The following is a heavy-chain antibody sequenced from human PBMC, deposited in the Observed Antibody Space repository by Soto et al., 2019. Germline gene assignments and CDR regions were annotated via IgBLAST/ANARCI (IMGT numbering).Heavy chain of an antibody. Sequence: GGSLRLSCAASGFTVSSNYMSWVRQAPGKGLEWVSVIYSGGSTYYADSVKGRFTISRDNSKNTLYLQMNSLRAEDTAVYYCARTSTLIYGDYGSGAFDIWGQGTMVTVSS. CDR2: IYSGGST. V-gene: IGHV3-66*01. CDR3: ARTSTLIYGDYGSGAFDI. J-gene: IGHJ3*02. CDR1: GFTVSSNY. D-gene: IGHD4-17*01.